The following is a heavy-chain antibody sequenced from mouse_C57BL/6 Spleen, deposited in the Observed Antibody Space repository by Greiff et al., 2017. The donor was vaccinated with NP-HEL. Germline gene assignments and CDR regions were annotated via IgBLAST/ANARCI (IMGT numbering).Heavy chain of an antibody. CDR1: GYTFTSYW. CDR3: TSSSMITLDY. V-gene: IGHV1-52*01. D-gene: IGHD2-4*01. J-gene: IGHJ2*01. CDR2: IDPSDSET. Sequence: VQLQQPGAELVRPGSSVKLSCKASGYTFTSYWMHWVKQRPIQGLEWIGNIDPSDSETHYNQKFKDKAALTVDKSSSTAYMQLSSLTSEDSAVYCCTSSSMITLDYWGQGTTLTVSS.